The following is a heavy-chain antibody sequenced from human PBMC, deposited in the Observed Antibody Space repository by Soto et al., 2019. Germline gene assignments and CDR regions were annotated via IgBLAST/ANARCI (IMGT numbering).Heavy chain of an antibody. V-gene: IGHV1-2*02. J-gene: IGHJ5*01. D-gene: IGHD2-2*01. CDR1: GYSFTCNY. CDR2: INPNSGGT. Sequence: TSVKVSSKDCGYSFTCNYMHWVRQATGQGLEWMGWINPNSGGTNYAPKIQGRVTMTIDTSTDTAYMDLSSLRSNDTAVYFCARDLKYFRISGNCFASWDQGTLVTVSS. CDR3: ARDLKYFRISGNCFAS.